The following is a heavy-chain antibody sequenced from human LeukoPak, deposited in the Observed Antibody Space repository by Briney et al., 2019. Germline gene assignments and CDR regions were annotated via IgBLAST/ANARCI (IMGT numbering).Heavy chain of an antibody. CDR2: IYSGGST. V-gene: IGHV3-53*01. CDR3: ARTGIAASEPFDY. D-gene: IGHD6-13*01. J-gene: IGHJ4*02. Sequence: GGSLRLSCAASGFTVITNDMTWVRQAPGKGLEWVSVIYSGGSTYYADSVKGRFTISRDNSKNTLYLQMNSLRAEDTAVYYCARTGIAASEPFDYWGQGTLVTVSS. CDR1: GFTVITND.